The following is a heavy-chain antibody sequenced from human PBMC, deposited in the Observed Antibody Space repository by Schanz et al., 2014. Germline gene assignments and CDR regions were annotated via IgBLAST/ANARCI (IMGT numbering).Heavy chain of an antibody. CDR1: GFTFITYT. J-gene: IGHJ6*02. CDR2: MSGSGSTA. Sequence: EVQLVESGGGVVQPGGSLRLSCATSGFTFITYTMNWVRQAPGKGLEWVSGMSGSGSTADYADSVKGRFSISRDNGETSVYLQINSLRVEDTAVYYCARFLARYQYYGVDVWGQGTTVIVSS. D-gene: IGHD3-3*01. CDR3: ARFLARYQYYGVDV. V-gene: IGHV3-48*04.